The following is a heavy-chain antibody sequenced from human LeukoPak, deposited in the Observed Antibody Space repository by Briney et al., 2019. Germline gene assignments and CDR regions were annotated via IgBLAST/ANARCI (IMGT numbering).Heavy chain of an antibody. V-gene: IGHV4-30-2*01. J-gene: IGHJ4*02. D-gene: IGHD3-22*01. Sequence: PSETLSLTCTVSGGSISSGGYSWSWIRQPPGKGLEWIGYIYHSGSTYYNPSLKSRVTISVDRSKNQFSLKLSPVTAADTAVYYCARGGYYDSSGYLIDYWGQGTLVTVSS. CDR2: IYHSGST. CDR3: ARGGYYDSSGYLIDY. CDR1: GGSISSGGYS.